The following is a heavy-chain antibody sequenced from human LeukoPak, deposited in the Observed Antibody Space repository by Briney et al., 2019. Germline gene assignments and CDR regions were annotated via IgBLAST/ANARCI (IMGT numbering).Heavy chain of an antibody. CDR1: GYRFTDYW. D-gene: IGHD6-19*01. CDR3: AAGWYGGPYDY. Sequence: GASLQISCQGSGYRFTDYWIGWVRQMPGRGLEWMAIIYPGDSDTRYSPSFQGRVTISADKSISTAYLHWSSLKASDTAIYYCAAGWYGGPYDYWGQGSLVTVSS. CDR2: IYPGDSDT. J-gene: IGHJ4*02. V-gene: IGHV5-51*01.